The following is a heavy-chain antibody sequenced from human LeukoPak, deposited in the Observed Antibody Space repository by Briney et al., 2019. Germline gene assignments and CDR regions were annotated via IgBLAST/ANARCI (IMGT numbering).Heavy chain of an antibody. Sequence: GGSLRLSCAASGFTFSSYEMNWVRQAPGKGLEWVSYISSSGNIIYYADSVKGRFTISRDNAKNSLYLQMNSLRAEDTAVYYCARYGGAVAGNMDVWGKGTTVTVSS. J-gene: IGHJ6*03. CDR3: ARYGGAVAGNMDV. CDR2: ISSSGNII. CDR1: GFTFSSYE. V-gene: IGHV3-48*03. D-gene: IGHD6-19*01.